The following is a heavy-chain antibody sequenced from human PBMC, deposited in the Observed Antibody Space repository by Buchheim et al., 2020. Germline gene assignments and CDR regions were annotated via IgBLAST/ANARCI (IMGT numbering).Heavy chain of an antibody. CDR2: IYSGGST. CDR1: GFTVSSNY. J-gene: IGHJ6*02. CDR3: ARDRGVGSYYGMDV. Sequence: EVQLVESGGGLVQPGGSLRLSCAASGFTVSSNYMSWVRQAPGKGLEWVSVIYSGGSTYYADSVKGRCTISSDNYKNTLSLQMNSLRAEDTAVYYCARDRGVGSYYGMDVWGQGTT. D-gene: IGHD3-10*01. V-gene: IGHV3-66*01.